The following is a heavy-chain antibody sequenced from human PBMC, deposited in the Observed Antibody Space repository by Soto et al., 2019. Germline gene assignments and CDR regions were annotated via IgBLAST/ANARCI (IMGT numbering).Heavy chain of an antibody. J-gene: IGHJ4*02. Sequence: QVQLVQSGAEVKKPGDSVKVSCKASGYSFTSFPIHWVRQSPGQGLECMGWINAANGYTRYSQKFQGRVTITRDTPATTAYMDLSSLTSEDTAVYYCARGGGLDDWGQGTLITFSS. CDR3: ARGGGLDD. CDR2: INAANGYT. V-gene: IGHV1-3*01. D-gene: IGHD1-26*01. CDR1: GYSFTSFP.